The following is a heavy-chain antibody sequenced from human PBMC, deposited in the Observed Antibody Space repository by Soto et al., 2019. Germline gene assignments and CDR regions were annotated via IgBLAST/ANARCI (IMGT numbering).Heavy chain of an antibody. Sequence: QVQLQESGPGLVKPSETLSLTCTVSGFSISSYYWSWIRQPPGKGLEWIGYIYYSGSTNYNPSLKSRVTLSVDTSKNQFSLKVSSVTAADTAVYYCARELRYYDSSGWYFDYWGQGTLVTVSS. J-gene: IGHJ4*02. D-gene: IGHD3-22*01. CDR3: ARELRYYDSSGWYFDY. CDR1: GFSISSYY. V-gene: IGHV4-59*01. CDR2: IYYSGST.